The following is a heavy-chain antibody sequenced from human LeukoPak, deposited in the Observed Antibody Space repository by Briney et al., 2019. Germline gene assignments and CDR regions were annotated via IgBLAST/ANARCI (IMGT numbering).Heavy chain of an antibody. V-gene: IGHV1-2*02. CDR2: TNPNSGGT. CDR1: GYTFTGYY. Sequence: ASVKVTCKASGYTFTGYYMHWVRKAPGQGLEWILWTNPNSGGTNYAQKFQGRVTMTRDTSISTAYMELSRLRSDDTAVYYCARVSARDYYDSSGYPNAFDIWGQGTMVTVSS. CDR3: ARVSARDYYDSSGYPNAFDI. D-gene: IGHD3-22*01. J-gene: IGHJ3*02.